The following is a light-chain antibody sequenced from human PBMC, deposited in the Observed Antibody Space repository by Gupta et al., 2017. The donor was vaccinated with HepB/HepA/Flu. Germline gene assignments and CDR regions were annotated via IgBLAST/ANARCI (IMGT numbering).Light chain of an antibody. V-gene: IGKV3-11*01. J-gene: IGKJ4*01. CDR2: DVS. CDR1: QSVSNY. CDR3: QQRCDWPLT. Sequence: VLPHCRATLYLTAGERATLSCRASQSVSNYLAWYQQKPGQAPRLLIYDVSNRATGIPARFSGSGSGTDFTLTISSLEPEDFAVYYCQQRCDWPLTFGGGTKVEIK.